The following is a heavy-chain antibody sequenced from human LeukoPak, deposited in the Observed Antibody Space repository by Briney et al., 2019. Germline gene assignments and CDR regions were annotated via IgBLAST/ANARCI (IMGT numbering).Heavy chain of an antibody. V-gene: IGHV4-30-4*08. J-gene: IGHJ6*03. CDR3: AREWYCSSTSRYDYYYYYMDV. D-gene: IGHD2-2*01. CDR1: GCSISSGDYY. Sequence: SETLSLTCTVSGCSISSGDYYWSWIRQPPGKGLEWIGYIYYSGSTYYNPSLKSRVTISVDTSKNQFSLKLSSVTAADTAVYYCAREWYCSSTSRYDYYYYYMDVWGKGTTVTVSS. CDR2: IYYSGST.